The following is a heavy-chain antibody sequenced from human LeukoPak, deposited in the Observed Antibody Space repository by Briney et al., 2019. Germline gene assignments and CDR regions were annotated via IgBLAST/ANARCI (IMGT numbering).Heavy chain of an antibody. CDR3: AGSSGYYGRSFDY. V-gene: IGHV1-69*05. D-gene: IGHD3-22*01. J-gene: IGHJ4*02. CDR2: IIPIFGAA. Sequence: GASVSVSCTASGGTFTSYAISWGRRAPGQGVEWMGGIIPIFGAANYAQKFQRRVTITTDEATSTANMELSSLRSEDTAVYYCAGSSGYYGRSFDYWGQGTLVTVSS. CDR1: GGTFTSYA.